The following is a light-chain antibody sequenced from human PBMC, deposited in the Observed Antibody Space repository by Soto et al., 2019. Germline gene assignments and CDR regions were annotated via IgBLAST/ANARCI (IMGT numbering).Light chain of an antibody. V-gene: IGKV3-11*01. J-gene: IGKJ3*01. CDR2: DAL. CDR1: QSVDWY. Sequence: EIVLTQSPATLYLSPGDRATLSCRASQSVDWYVAWYQQKPGQAPRLLIYDALKRATGTPDRFSGSGSGTDFTLPISRLEPEDFAVYYCQQRSNWPPITFGHGTKVDIK. CDR3: QQRSNWPPIT.